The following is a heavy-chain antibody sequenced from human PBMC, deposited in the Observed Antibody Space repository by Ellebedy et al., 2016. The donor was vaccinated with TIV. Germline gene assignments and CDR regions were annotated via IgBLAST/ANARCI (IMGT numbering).Heavy chain of an antibody. Sequence: SETLSLTXAVYGGSFSGYYWSWIRQPPGKGLEWIGYIYYSGSTNYNPSLKSRVTISVDTSKNQFSLKLSSVTAADTAVYYCARGEATLSDYWGQGTLVTVSS. CDR2: IYYSGST. CDR1: GGSFSGYY. CDR3: ARGEATLSDY. D-gene: IGHD1-26*01. J-gene: IGHJ4*02. V-gene: IGHV4-59*01.